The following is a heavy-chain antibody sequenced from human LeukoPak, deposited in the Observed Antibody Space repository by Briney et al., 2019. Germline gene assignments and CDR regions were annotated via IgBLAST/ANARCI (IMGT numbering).Heavy chain of an antibody. CDR2: FDPEDGET. CDR3: DTTYYYGSGSPDDAFDI. Sequence: ASVKVSCKVSGYTLTELSMHWVRQAPGKGREWMGGFDPEDGETIYAQKFQGRVTMTEDTSTDTAYMELSSLRSEDTAVYYCDTTYYYGSGSPDDAFDIWGQGTMVTVSS. J-gene: IGHJ3*02. V-gene: IGHV1-24*01. CDR1: GYTLTELS. D-gene: IGHD3-10*01.